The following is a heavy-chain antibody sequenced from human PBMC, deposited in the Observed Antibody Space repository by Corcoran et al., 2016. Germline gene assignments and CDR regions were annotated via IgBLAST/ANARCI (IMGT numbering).Heavy chain of an antibody. CDR3: ASLAIRYYCDY. Sequence: QLQLQESGPGLVKPSETLSLTCTVSGGSITSTNFYWGWIRQPPGKGLGWIGSIHYSGPGYYNPSLKGRVTMSVDTSKSQFSLKLSAVTAADSAVFYCASLAIRYYCDYWGQGALATGYS. J-gene: IGHJ4*02. CDR2: IHYSGPG. CDR1: GGSITSTNFY. V-gene: IGHV4-39*01.